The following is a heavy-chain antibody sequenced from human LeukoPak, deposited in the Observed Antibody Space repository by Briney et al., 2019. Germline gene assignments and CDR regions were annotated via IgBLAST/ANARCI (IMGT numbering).Heavy chain of an antibody. Sequence: SESLSLTCTVSGGSMSSTRDYWGWIRQPPGKGLDSIGGIYYSGSTNYNPSLQSRVTISVDTSKNQFSLKLSSVTAADTAVYYCARRSYYVPFDISGQGTMVTVSS. V-gene: IGHV4-39*01. CDR1: GGSMSSTRDY. D-gene: IGHD1-26*01. J-gene: IGHJ3*02. CDR3: ARRSYYVPFDI. CDR2: IYYSGST.